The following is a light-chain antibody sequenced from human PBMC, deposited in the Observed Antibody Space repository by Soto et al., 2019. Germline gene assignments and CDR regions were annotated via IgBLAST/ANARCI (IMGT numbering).Light chain of an antibody. Sequence: QSVLTQPPSASGAPGQRVTISCSGSSSNVGTNYVSWYQQLPGTAPKLLIYNDNQRPSGVPDRFSGSKSGTSASLAISGLQSEDEADYYCASWDVTLNGLYVFGTGTKLTVL. J-gene: IGLJ1*01. CDR1: SSNVGTNY. CDR2: NDN. V-gene: IGLV1-44*01. CDR3: ASWDVTLNGLYV.